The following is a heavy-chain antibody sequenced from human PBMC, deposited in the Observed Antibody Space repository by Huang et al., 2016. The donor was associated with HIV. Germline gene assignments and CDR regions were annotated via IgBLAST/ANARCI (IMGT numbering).Heavy chain of an antibody. CDR3: ARGRTRSSLYDSYYGLDV. J-gene: IGHJ6*02. CDR1: GGPFSPYA. V-gene: IGHV1-69*01. D-gene: IGHD6-6*01. Sequence: QVQLVQSGAEVKKPGSSVKVSCKASGGPFSPYAISWVRQAPGQGLEVLGGVIPRFGTANYAQKFQGTVTITADEFTSTAYMELSSLRSEDTALYYCARGRTRSSLYDSYYGLDVWGQGTTVTVSS. CDR2: VIPRFGTA.